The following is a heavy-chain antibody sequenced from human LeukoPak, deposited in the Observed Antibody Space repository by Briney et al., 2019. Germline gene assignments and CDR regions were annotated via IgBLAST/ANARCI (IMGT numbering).Heavy chain of an antibody. J-gene: IGHJ6*02. CDR2: IIPIFGTA. V-gene: IGHV1-69*13. CDR1: GGTFSSYA. Sequence: GASVKVSCKASGGTFSSYAISWVRQAPGQGLEWMGGIIPIFGTANYAQKFQGRVTITADESTSTAYMERSSLRSEDTAVYYCARGAGDPKLSYYYYGMDVWGQGTTVTVS. CDR3: ARGAGDPKLSYYYYGMDV. D-gene: IGHD2-21*02.